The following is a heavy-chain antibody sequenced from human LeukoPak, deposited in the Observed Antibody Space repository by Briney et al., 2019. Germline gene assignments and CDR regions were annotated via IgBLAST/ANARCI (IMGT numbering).Heavy chain of an antibody. J-gene: IGHJ5*02. CDR1: GGSFSGYY. Sequence: SETLSLTCAVYGGSFSGYYWSWIRQPPGKGLEWIGEINHSGSTNYNPSLKSRVTISVDTSKNQFSLKLSSVTAADTAVYYCARRYSSSWSDNWFDPWGQGTLVTVSS. V-gene: IGHV4-34*01. CDR3: ARRYSSSWSDNWFDP. CDR2: INHSGST. D-gene: IGHD6-13*01.